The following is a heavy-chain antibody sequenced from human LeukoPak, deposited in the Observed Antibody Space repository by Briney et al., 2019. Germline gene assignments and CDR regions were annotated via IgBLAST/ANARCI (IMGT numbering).Heavy chain of an antibody. J-gene: IGHJ4*02. D-gene: IGHD1-26*01. V-gene: IGHV5-10-1*01. CDR1: GYSFTSHW. CDR3: ASACSGSYQD. CDR2: IDPSDSYI. Sequence: GESLKISCKGSGYSFTSHWISWVRQMPGKVLEWMGRIDPSDSYINYSPSFQGHVTISADKSITTAYLQWSSLKASDTAIYYCASACSGSYQDWGQGTLVTVSS.